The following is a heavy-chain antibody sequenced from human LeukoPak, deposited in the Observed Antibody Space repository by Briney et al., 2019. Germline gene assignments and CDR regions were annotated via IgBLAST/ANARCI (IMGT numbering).Heavy chain of an antibody. CDR1: GYTFTSYY. D-gene: IGHD3-10*01. V-gene: IGHV1-46*01. J-gene: IGHJ4*02. Sequence: ASVKVSCKASGYTFTSYYMHWVRQAPGQGLEWMGIINPSGGSTSYAQKFQGRVTMTRGMSTSTVYMELRSLGSDDTAVYYCARDYRGSESPSIYWGQGTLVTVSS. CDR3: ARDYRGSESPSIY. CDR2: INPSGGST.